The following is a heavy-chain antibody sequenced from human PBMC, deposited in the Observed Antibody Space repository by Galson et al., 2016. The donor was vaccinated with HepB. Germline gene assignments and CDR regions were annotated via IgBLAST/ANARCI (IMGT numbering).Heavy chain of an antibody. CDR3: AKLIGVAGSFDD. J-gene: IGHJ4*02. V-gene: IGHV3-23*01. Sequence: SLRLSCAASGFTFSIYAMSWVRQAPGKGLEWVSGISGRGGNTYHADSVKGRFTISRDNSKNTLYLQMKSLRADDTAVYYCAKLIGVAGSFDDWGQGTLVTVSA. D-gene: IGHD6-19*01. CDR2: ISGRGGNT. CDR1: GFTFSIYA.